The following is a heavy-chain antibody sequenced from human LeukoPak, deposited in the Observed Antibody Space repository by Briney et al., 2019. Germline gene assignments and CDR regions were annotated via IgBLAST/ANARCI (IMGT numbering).Heavy chain of an antibody. J-gene: IGHJ5*02. V-gene: IGHV6-1*01. CDR3: ARGSAGNGWFDP. Sequence: SQTLSLTCALSGDSVSSNSAAWTWIRQSPSRGLEWLGRAYYRSKWYNDYAISVKSRITINPDTSKNQFSLQLDSVTPEDTAMYYCARGSAGNGWFDPWGQGTLVTVSS. D-gene: IGHD6-13*01. CDR1: GDSVSSNSAA. CDR2: AYYRSKWYN.